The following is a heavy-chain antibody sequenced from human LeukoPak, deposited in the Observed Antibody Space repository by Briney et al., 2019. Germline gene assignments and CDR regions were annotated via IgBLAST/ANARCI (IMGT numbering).Heavy chain of an antibody. J-gene: IGHJ4*02. Sequence: ASVKVSCTASGGTFSSYAMSWVRQAPGKGLEWVSGISGSGDNTYYADSVKGRFTISRDNSKNTLYVQVNSLGTEDTAAYYCAKGSYYDSSGSFYFDYWGQGTLVTVSS. D-gene: IGHD3-22*01. V-gene: IGHV3-23*01. CDR2: ISGSGDNT. CDR3: AKGSYYDSSGSFYFDY. CDR1: GGTFSSYA.